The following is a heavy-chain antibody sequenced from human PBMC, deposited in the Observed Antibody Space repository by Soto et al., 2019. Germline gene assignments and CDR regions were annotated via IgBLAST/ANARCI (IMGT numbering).Heavy chain of an antibody. V-gene: IGHV3-74*01. CDR3: ASVIPLGY. J-gene: IGHJ4*02. CDR2: INSNGSST. Sequence: EVQLVESGGGLVQPGGSLRLSCAASGFIFSSYWMHWVRQAPGKGLVWVSRINSNGSSTYYADSVKGRFTSSRDNAKNTLYLQRSSLRAEDTAVYYCASVIPLGYWGQGTLVTVSS. D-gene: IGHD2-21*01. CDR1: GFIFSSYW.